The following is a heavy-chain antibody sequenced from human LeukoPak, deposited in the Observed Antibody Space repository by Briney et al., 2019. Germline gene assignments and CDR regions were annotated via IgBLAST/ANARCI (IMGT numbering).Heavy chain of an antibody. D-gene: IGHD3-22*01. Sequence: GGSLRLSCAASGFTFSSYWMHWVRQDPGKGLEWVAVISYDGSNKYYADSVKGRFTISRDNSKNTLYLQMNSLRAEDTAVYYCVLTNYDSSGYYSDYWGQGTLVTVSS. V-gene: IGHV3-30*03. CDR2: ISYDGSNK. CDR3: VLTNYDSSGYYSDY. J-gene: IGHJ4*02. CDR1: GFTFSSYW.